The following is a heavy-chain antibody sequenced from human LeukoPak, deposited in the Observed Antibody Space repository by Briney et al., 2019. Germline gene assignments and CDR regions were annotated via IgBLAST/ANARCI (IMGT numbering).Heavy chain of an antibody. D-gene: IGHD2-8*01. J-gene: IGHJ5*02. Sequence: SETLSLTCAVYGGSFSGYYWSWIRQPPGKGLEWIGEINHSGSTHYSPSLKSRLSISVDPSKNQFSLKLSSVTAADTAVYYCARGGGYCTNNVCPPWFDPWGQGALVTVSS. CDR3: ARGGGYCTNNVCPPWFDP. CDR2: INHSGST. CDR1: GGSFSGYY. V-gene: IGHV4-34*01.